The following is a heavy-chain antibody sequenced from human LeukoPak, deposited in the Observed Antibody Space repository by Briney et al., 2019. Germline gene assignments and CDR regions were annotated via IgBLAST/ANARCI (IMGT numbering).Heavy chain of an antibody. Sequence: GGSLRLSCVGSGFTFRSHAMSWVRQAPEKGLEFVSGIYENGGTTYYANSVKGRFSISRDNSKNTLYLQMDSLRGEDTAVYYCAKDFRVGYSAHFDYWGQGALVTVSS. CDR3: AKDFRVGYSAHFDY. CDR1: GFTFRSHA. V-gene: IGHV3-23*01. D-gene: IGHD2-21*01. J-gene: IGHJ4*02. CDR2: IYENGGTT.